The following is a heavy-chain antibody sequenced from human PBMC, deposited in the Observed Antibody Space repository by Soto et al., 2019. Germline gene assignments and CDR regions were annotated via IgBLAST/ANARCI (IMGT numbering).Heavy chain of an antibody. V-gene: IGHV4-31*03. CDR3: ARSGYSYGPNPLLY. CDR2: IYYSGST. CDR1: GGSISSGGYY. D-gene: IGHD5-18*01. Sequence: QVQLQESGPGLVKPSQTLSLTCTVSGGSISSGGYYWSWIRQHPGKGLEWIGYIYYSGSTYYNPSLKSRVTISVDTSKKQFALKLSSVTAADTAVYYCARSGYSYGPNPLLYWGQGTLVTVSS. J-gene: IGHJ4*02.